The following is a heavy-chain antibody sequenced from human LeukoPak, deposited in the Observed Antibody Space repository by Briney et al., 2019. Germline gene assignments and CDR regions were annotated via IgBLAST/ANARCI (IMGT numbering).Heavy chain of an antibody. CDR2: INYSGST. CDR3: ARDLGDIVVVGHHDAFDI. V-gene: IGHV4-59*01. CDR1: GGSISSYY. D-gene: IGHD2-15*01. J-gene: IGHJ3*02. Sequence: SETLSLTCTVSGGSISSYYWSWIRQPAGKGLEWIGYINYSGSTNYNPSLKSRVTISVDTSKNQFSLKLSSVTAADTAVYYCARDLGDIVVVGHHDAFDIWGQGTMVTVSS.